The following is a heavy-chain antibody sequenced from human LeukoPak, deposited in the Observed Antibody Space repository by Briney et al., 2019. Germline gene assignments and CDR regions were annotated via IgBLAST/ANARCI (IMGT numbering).Heavy chain of an antibody. CDR1: GGTFSSYA. V-gene: IGHV1-69*13. CDR3: ARGGGYCSSTSCSPRYFDY. J-gene: IGHJ4*02. CDR2: IIPIFGTA. Sequence: ASVKVSCKASGGTFSSYAISWVRQAPGQGLEWMGGIIPIFGTANYAQKFQGRVTITADESTSTAYMELSSLRSEDTAVYYCARGGGYCSSTSCSPRYFDYWGQGALVTVSS. D-gene: IGHD2-2*01.